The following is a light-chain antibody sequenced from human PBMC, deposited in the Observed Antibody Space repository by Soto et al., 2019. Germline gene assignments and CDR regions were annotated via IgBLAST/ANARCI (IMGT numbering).Light chain of an antibody. J-gene: IGKJ4*01. CDR2: ATS. CDR1: QSITIY. Sequence: DVQITQSPSSLSASVGDRVTITCRASQSITIYLNWYQQKPGKAPKLLIFATSSLQSGVPSRFSGSGSGTDFTLTISILQPEDLATYYCQQSLTTPLTFGGGTKVEIK. CDR3: QQSLTTPLT. V-gene: IGKV1-39*01.